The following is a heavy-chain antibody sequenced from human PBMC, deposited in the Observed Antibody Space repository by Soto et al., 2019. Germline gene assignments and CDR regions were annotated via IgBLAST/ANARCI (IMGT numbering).Heavy chain of an antibody. CDR1: GFTFSSYQ. V-gene: IGHV3-48*03. Sequence: GGSLRLSCAASGFTFSSYQMNWVRQAPGEGLEWVSYISSSGSTISYADSVKGRFTISRDNAKNSLYLQMNSLRAEDTAVYYCAREVSYDAFDIWGQGTMVTV. J-gene: IGHJ3*02. CDR2: ISSSGSTI. CDR3: AREVSYDAFDI.